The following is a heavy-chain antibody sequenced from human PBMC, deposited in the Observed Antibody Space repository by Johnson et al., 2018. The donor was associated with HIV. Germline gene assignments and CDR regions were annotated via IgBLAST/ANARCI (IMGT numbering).Heavy chain of an antibody. D-gene: IGHD3-22*01. CDR1: GFTVSSNY. CDR3: ARDSGARITMKVLAEPFQGVFDI. J-gene: IGHJ3*02. V-gene: IGHV3-30*03. CDR2: IGLDGTNK. Sequence: QMQLVESGGGLIQPGGSLRLSCAASGFTVSSNYMSWVRQAPGKGLQWVAVIGLDGTNKYYADSLKGRFTISRDNSKNTLYLQMNSLRPEDTALYFCARDSGARITMKVLAEPFQGVFDIWGQGTMVTVSS.